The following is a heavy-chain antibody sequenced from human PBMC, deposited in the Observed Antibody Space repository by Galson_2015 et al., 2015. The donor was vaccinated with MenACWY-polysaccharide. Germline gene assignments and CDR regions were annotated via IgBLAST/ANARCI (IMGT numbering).Heavy chain of an antibody. CDR1: GFTFSSYA. V-gene: IGHV3-23*01. CDR2: ISDSGDST. Sequence: SLRLSCAASGFTFSSYAMSWVRQAPGKGLDWVSVISDSGDSTFDADSVKGRFTISRDNSKSTLSLQMSSLRAEDTAVYYCATVAPSGNYFSYSFYYMDVWGKGTTVTVSS. D-gene: IGHD1-26*01. J-gene: IGHJ6*03. CDR3: ATVAPSGNYFSYSFYYMDV.